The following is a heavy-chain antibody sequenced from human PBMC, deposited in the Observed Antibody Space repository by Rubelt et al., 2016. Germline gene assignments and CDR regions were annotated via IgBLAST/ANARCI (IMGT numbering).Heavy chain of an antibody. V-gene: IGHV4-38-2*02. D-gene: IGHD3-3*01. Sequence: QVQLQESGPGLVKPSETLSLTCTVSGYSISSGYYWGWIRQPPGKGLEWIGSIYHSGSTYYNPSLKGQVTFSVAPSKNQLSRKLKSVTAADTAVYYCARAYYDFWSGYYTGQFFDYWGQGSLVTVSS. CDR2: IYHSGST. CDR1: GYSISSGYY. CDR3: ARAYYDFWSGYYTGQFFDY. J-gene: IGHJ4*02.